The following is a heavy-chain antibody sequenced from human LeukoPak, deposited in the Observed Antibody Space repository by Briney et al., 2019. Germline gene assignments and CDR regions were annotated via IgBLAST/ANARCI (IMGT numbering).Heavy chain of an antibody. J-gene: IGHJ4*02. Sequence: GGSLRLSCAASGFSFRSYTMTWVRQAPGKGLEWVSSIGAGSDKIYYSDSVKGRFTISRDNAKNSLYLQMDSLRVEDTAMYYCTSQKGLDYWGQGTLVTVSS. CDR2: IGAGSDKI. D-gene: IGHD3/OR15-3a*01. CDR1: GFSFRSYT. V-gene: IGHV3-21*01. CDR3: TSQKGLDY.